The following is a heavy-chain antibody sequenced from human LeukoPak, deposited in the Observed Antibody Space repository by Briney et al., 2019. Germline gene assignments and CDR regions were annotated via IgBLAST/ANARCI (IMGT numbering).Heavy chain of an antibody. V-gene: IGHV3-74*01. CDR1: GFTFSSYW. CDR2: INSDGSST. Sequence: PGGSLRLSCAASGFTFSSYWMHWVRQAPGKGLVWVSRINSDGSSTSYADSVKGRFIISRDNAKNTLYLQMNSLRAEDTAVYYCARAYLYSSGWYDYWGQGTLVTVSS. J-gene: IGHJ4*02. CDR3: ARAYLYSSGWYDY. D-gene: IGHD6-19*01.